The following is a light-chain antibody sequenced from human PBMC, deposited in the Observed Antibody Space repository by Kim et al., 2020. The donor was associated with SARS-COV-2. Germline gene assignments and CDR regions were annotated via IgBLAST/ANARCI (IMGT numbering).Light chain of an antibody. CDR3: SSYTSSSTYV. CDR2: DVS. CDR1: SSDVGGYNY. V-gene: IGLV2-14*03. Sequence: LTQPASVSGSPGQSITIACTGTSSDVGGYNYVSWYQQHPGKAPKVMIYDVSNRPSGVSNRFSGSKSGNTASLTISGLQAEDEADYYCSSYTSSSTYVFGTGTKVTVL. J-gene: IGLJ1*01.